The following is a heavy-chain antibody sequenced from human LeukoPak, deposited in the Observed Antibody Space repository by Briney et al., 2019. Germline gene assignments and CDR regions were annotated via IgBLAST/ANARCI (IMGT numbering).Heavy chain of an antibody. Sequence: GGALRLSCAASGFTFSSYSMNWVRQAPGKGLEWVSSISSSSSYIYYADSAKGRFTISRDNAKNSLYLQMNSLRAEDTTVYYCAVDTYYDILTGPSRLDVWGKGTTVTVSS. D-gene: IGHD3-9*01. V-gene: IGHV3-21*01. J-gene: IGHJ6*04. CDR3: AVDTYYDILTGPSRLDV. CDR1: GFTFSSYS. CDR2: ISSSSSYI.